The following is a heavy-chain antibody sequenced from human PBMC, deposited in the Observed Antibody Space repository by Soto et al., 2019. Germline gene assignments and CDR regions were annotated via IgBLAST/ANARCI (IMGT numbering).Heavy chain of an antibody. J-gene: IGHJ4*02. CDR1: RFTFSSYA. CDR3: ARDFLLGGFLGLYQPYFGY. V-gene: IGHV3-23*01. D-gene: IGHD2-2*01. CDR2: ISGSGGSK. Sequence: GGSLRLSCAASRFTFSSYAMSWARQAPGKGLEWVPAISGSGGSKYYADSVKGRFTISRDNSQNTLYLQMNSLRAEDTAVYYCARDFLLGGFLGLYQPYFGYWGQGRLGTVSS.